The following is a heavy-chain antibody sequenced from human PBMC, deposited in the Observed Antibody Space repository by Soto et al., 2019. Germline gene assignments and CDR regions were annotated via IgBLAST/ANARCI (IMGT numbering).Heavy chain of an antibody. CDR3: ARARATIAAAAIFDC. V-gene: IGHV4-4*02. CDR2: VYRTGST. J-gene: IGHJ4*02. Sequence: QVQLQESGPGLVKPSGTLSLTCAVSGGSISTSNWWSWVRQPPGKGLEWIGEVYRTGSTNYNPSLESRLIISVDKYKNQFSLKLTSVTAADTAVYYCARARATIAAAAIFDCWGQGTLVTVSS. CDR1: GGSISTSNW. D-gene: IGHD6-13*01.